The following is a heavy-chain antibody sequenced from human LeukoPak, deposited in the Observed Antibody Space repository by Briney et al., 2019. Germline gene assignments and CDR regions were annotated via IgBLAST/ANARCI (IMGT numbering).Heavy chain of an antibody. J-gene: IGHJ4*02. D-gene: IGHD3-22*01. CDR1: GFTFSSYS. CDR2: ISSSSSTI. V-gene: IGHV3-48*01. Sequence: GGSLRLSCAASGFTFSSYSMNWVRQAPGKGLEWVSYISSSSSTIYYADSVKGRFTISRDNSKNTLYLQMNSLRAEDTAVYYCAKDQDVGTMIVVVITFDYWGQGTLVTVSS. CDR3: AKDQDVGTMIVVVITFDY.